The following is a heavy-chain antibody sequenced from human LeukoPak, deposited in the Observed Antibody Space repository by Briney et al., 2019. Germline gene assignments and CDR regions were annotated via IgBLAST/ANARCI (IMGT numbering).Heavy chain of an antibody. V-gene: IGHV4-61*02. CDR2: IYTSGST. Sequence: PSQTLSLTCTVSGGSISSGSYYWSWIRQPAGKGLEWIGRIYTSGSTNYNPSLKSRVTISVDTSKNQFSLKLSSVTAADTAVYYCAARLWFGEEGAFDIWGQGTMVTVSS. J-gene: IGHJ3*02. CDR1: GGSISSGSYY. CDR3: AARLWFGEEGAFDI. D-gene: IGHD3-10*01.